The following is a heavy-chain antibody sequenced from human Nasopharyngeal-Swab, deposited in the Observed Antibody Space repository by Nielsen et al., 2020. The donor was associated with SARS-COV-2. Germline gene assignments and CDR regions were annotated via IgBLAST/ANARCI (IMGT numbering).Heavy chain of an antibody. D-gene: IGHD3-10*01. CDR1: GFTFSRYC. V-gene: IGHV3-15*01. J-gene: IGHJ4*02. CDR2: IKRKTDGGTP. CDR3: TTDAGTYDYGSGTLGY. Sequence: GESLKLSCAASGFTFSRYCMSWVRQAPGKGLEWFGRIKRKTDGGTPDYAAPVKGRFTISRDDSKNTLYLQMNSLKTEDTSVYYCTTDAGTYDYGSGTLGYWGQGTLVTVYS.